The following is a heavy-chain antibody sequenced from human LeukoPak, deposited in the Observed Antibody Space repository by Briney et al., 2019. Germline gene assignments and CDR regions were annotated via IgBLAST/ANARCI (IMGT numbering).Heavy chain of an antibody. CDR3: ARLGQSGYDYRDEPDYYYYGMDV. CDR1: GFTFSSYW. V-gene: IGHV3-7*01. J-gene: IGHJ6*02. D-gene: IGHD5-12*01. Sequence: GGSLRLSCAASGFTFSSYWMSWVRQAPGKGLEWVANMEQDGSEKYYVDSVKGRCTISRDNAKNSLYLQMNGLRAEDTAVYYCARLGQSGYDYRDEPDYYYYGMDVWGQGTTVTVSS. CDR2: MEQDGSEK.